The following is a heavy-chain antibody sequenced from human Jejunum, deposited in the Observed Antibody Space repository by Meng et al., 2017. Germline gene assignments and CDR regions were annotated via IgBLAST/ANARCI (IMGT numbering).Heavy chain of an antibody. V-gene: IGHV3-23*01. CDR1: GFTFSSYA. J-gene: IGHJ3*01. Sequence: GESLKISCAASGFTFSSYAMSWVRQAPGKGLEWVSAISGSGGSTYYADSAKGRFTISRDNSMNTLFLQMNGLRAEDTDVYYCAKVRGDVDVWGQGTMVTVSS. CDR3: AKVRGDVDV. D-gene: IGHD5-24*01. CDR2: ISGSGGST.